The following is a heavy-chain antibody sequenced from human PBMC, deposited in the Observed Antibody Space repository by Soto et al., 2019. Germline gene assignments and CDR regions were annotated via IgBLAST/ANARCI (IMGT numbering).Heavy chain of an antibody. CDR3: STYLFGGGGRGY. CDR2: INYNGNT. D-gene: IGHD3-16*01. J-gene: IGHJ4*02. CDR1: GGSVTDHH. V-gene: IGHV4-59*08. Sequence: QVQLQESGPGLVKPSETLSLTCTVSGGSVTDHHLSWVRQPPGKGLEWLGYINYNGNTMYNPSLLSRVTMSVDTSNSQFPLKDGAVTAANTALYYGSTYLFGGGGRGYWGQGTLATVSS.